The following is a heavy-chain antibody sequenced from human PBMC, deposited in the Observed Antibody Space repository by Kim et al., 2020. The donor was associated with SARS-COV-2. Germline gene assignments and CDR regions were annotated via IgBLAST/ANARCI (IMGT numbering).Heavy chain of an antibody. V-gene: IGHV1-24*01. CDR3: ATGSPFGVGWFDP. Sequence: YAQKFQGRVSMTEDTSTDTAYLELSSLRSEDTAVYYCATGSPFGVGWFDPWGQGTLVTVSS. J-gene: IGHJ5*02. D-gene: IGHD3-3*01.